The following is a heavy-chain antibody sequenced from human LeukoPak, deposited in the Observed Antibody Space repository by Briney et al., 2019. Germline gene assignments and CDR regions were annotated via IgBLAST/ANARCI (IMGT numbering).Heavy chain of an antibody. CDR1: GFTFSSYE. D-gene: IGHD2-15*01. CDR3: AKNGDRGAYCSGGSCYPYYYYNMDV. V-gene: IGHV3-48*03. J-gene: IGHJ6*03. CDR2: ISSSGSTI. Sequence: GGSLRLSCAASGFTFSSYEMNWVRQAPGKGLEWVSYISSSGSTIYYADSVKGRFTISRDNAKNTLYLQMNSLRAEDTAIYYCAKNGDRGAYCSGGSCYPYYYYNMDVWGKGTTVTISS.